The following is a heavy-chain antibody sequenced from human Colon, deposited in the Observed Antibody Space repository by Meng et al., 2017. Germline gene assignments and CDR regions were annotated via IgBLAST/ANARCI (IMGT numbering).Heavy chain of an antibody. CDR1: GASVIVNSY. Sequence: QVQLQESGPGLVKHSETLSLACSVSGASVIVNSYWSWGRQPPGRGLEWIGQIDHRGSAYSRPSLNSRVTMSLDKSRNQFSLRLTSVTAADTAVYYCARHGGYYQDFWGQGTLVTVSS. V-gene: IGHV4-4*02. CDR3: ARHGGYYQDF. D-gene: IGHD4-23*01. CDR2: IDHRGSA. J-gene: IGHJ4*02.